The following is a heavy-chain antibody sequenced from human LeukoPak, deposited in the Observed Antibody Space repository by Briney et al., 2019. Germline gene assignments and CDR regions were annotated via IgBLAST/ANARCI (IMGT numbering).Heavy chain of an antibody. V-gene: IGHV3-33*03. CDR3: AKDLQYRNGGICFPDY. D-gene: IGHD2-8*01. Sequence: PGGSLRLSCAGSGFTFRNFGMHWVRQAPGKGLEWVAALFHDGNYEYYRDSVKGRFTVSRDNSNNTLYLQMNSLRVEDTAVYYCAKDLQYRNGGICFPDYWGQGTLVTVSS. CDR2: LFHDGNYE. CDR1: GFTFRNFG. J-gene: IGHJ4*02.